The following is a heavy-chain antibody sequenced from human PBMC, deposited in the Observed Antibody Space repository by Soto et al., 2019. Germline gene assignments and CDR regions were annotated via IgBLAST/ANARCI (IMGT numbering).Heavy chain of an antibody. J-gene: IGHJ4*02. Sequence: GGSLRLSCAASGFPFSNSAMSWVRQAPGKGLEWVSAISGSGGSTYYADSVKGRFTISRGNSENTLYLQMNSLRAEDTAVYYCSGAESPDTAYFSLYWGQGTPVTVSS. CDR1: GFPFSNSA. CDR2: ISGSGGST. D-gene: IGHD1-26*01. CDR3: SGAESPDTAYFSLY. V-gene: IGHV3-23*01.